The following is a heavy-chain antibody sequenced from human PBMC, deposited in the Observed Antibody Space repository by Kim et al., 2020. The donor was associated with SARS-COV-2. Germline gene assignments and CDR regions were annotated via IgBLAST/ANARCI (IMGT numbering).Heavy chain of an antibody. CDR3: ALAYCSSSNCYLVGFDP. V-gene: IGHV1-69*11. CDR1: GVTFSSYA. CDR2: VIPVLGTT. Sequence: SVKVSCKSSGVTFSSYAISWVRQAPGQGPEWMGSVIPVLGTTNYARKFQGRFTITADESTTTAYMELNSLRSEDTAIYYCALAYCSSSNCYLVGFDPWGQGTLVTVSS. J-gene: IGHJ5*02. D-gene: IGHD2-2*01.